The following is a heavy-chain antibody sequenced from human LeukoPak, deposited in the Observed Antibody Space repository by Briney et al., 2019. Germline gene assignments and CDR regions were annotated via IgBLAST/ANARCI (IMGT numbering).Heavy chain of an antibody. CDR3: AREISGYDDYYFDY. Sequence: GGSLRLSCAASGFTFSDYYMSWIRQAPGKGLEWVSYISSSGSTIYYADSVKGRFTISRDNAKNSLYLQTNSLRAEDTAVYYCAREISGYDDYYFDYWGQGTLVTVSS. D-gene: IGHD5-12*01. J-gene: IGHJ4*02. CDR1: GFTFSDYY. V-gene: IGHV3-11*01. CDR2: ISSSGSTI.